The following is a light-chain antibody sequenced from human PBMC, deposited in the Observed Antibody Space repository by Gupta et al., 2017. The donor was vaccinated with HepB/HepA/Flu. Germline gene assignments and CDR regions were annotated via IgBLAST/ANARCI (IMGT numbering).Light chain of an antibody. CDR2: AAS. CDR1: QSISSY. CDR3: QQSYSTPRRT. J-gene: IGKJ1*01. V-gene: IGKV1-39*01. Sequence: DIQMTQSPSSLSASVGDRVTITCRASQSISSYLNWYQQKPGKAPKLLIYAASSLQSGVPSRFCGSGSGTDFTLTISSLQPEDFATYYCQQSYSTPRRTFGQGTKVEIK.